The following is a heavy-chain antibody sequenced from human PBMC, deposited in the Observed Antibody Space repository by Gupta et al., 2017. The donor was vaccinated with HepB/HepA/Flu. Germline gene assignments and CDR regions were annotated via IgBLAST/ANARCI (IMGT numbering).Heavy chain of an antibody. CDR1: GFTFSSYS. CDR3: ARAVAGTTFVAYYMDV. J-gene: IGHJ6*03. D-gene: IGHD1-7*01. Sequence: EVQLVESGGGLVQPGGSLRLSCPASGFTFSSYSMIWVRQAPGKGLEWVSYISSGSRAIYYADSVKGRFTISRDSAKNSLFLQMNSLRDEDTAVYFCARAVAGTTFVAYYMDVWGKGTTVTVSS. CDR2: ISSGSRAI. V-gene: IGHV3-48*02.